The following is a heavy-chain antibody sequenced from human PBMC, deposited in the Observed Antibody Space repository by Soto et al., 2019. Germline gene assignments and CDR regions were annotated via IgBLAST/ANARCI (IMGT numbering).Heavy chain of an antibody. CDR1: GCSMGIYH. D-gene: IGHD6-13*01. J-gene: IGHJ5*02. CDR3: ARVILSNWYCIDL. V-gene: IGHV4-59*01. CDR2: IYDSGNT. Sequence: SETLSLSCTVSGCSMGIYHLSLIRQPPGKGLEWIGYIYDSGNTKYNPSLKSRATISVDTSENQFSLKLNSVTAADTAVYYCARVILSNWYCIDLLVQGTLVTVSS.